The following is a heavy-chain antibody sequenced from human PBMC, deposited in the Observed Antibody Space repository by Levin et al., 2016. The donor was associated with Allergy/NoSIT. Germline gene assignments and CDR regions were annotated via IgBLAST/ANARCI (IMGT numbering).Heavy chain of an antibody. CDR3: ARDRIVVVPAAKGYYGMDV. CDR1: GFTFSSYW. D-gene: IGHD2-2*01. J-gene: IGHJ6*02. CDR2: IKQDGSEK. V-gene: IGHV3-7*01. Sequence: GGSLRLSCAASGFTFSSYWMSWVRQAPGKGLEWVANIKQDGSEKYYVDSVKGRFTISRDNAKNSLYLQMNSLRAEDTAVYYCARDRIVVVPAAKGYYGMDVWGQGTTVTVSS.